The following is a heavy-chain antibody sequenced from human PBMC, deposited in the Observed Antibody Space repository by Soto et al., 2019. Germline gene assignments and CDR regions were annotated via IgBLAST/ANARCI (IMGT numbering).Heavy chain of an antibody. CDR2: ISGHNGNT. CDR1: GYTFNEFG. CDR3: ARDVGYSQADYFDD. D-gene: IGHD5-18*01. Sequence: HLVQPGNEVRKPGASVRVSCKASGYTFNEFGITWVRQAPGQGLQWVGRISGHNGNTEYALNFRGRVTLTTDTSTNTAYMDLTSLTRDDTAVYYCARDVGYSQADYFDDWGQGTLVTVFS. J-gene: IGHJ4*02. V-gene: IGHV1-18*01.